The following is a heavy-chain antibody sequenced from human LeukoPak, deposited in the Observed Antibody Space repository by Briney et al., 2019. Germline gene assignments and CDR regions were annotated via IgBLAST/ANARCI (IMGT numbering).Heavy chain of an antibody. V-gene: IGHV3-33*01. J-gene: IGHJ4*02. CDR2: IWYDGSNK. CDR1: GFTFSSYG. CDR3: ARDGVGAPPFDY. Sequence: PGGSLRLSCAASGFTFSSYGMHWVRQAPGKGLEWVAVIWYDGSNKYYADSVKGRFTISRDNSKNTLYLQMNSLRAEDTAVYYCARDGVGAPPFDYWGQGALVTVSS. D-gene: IGHD1-26*01.